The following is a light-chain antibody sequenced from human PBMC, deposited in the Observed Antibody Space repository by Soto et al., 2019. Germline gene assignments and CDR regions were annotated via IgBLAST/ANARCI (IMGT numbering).Light chain of an antibody. Sequence: QSALTQPTSASGSPGQSVTISCTGTSSDVGGYNYVSWYQQHPGKAPKLMIYEVTKRPSGVPDRFFGSKSGNTASLTVSGLLAEDEADYYCSSHAGIINVVFGGGTKLTVL. CDR3: SSHAGIINVV. V-gene: IGLV2-8*01. CDR1: SSDVGGYNY. CDR2: EVT. J-gene: IGLJ3*02.